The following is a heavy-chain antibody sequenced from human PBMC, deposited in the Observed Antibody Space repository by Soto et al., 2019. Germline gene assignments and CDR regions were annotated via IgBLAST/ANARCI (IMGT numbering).Heavy chain of an antibody. CDR1: GFSFTTSA. CDR2: IVVDSGNT. J-gene: IGHJ4*02. V-gene: IGHV1-58*01. D-gene: IGHD3-22*01. CDR3: AADSVVRDNFDY. Sequence: SVKVSCKASGFSFTTSAVQWVRQARGQRLEWIGWIVVDSGNTNYAQKFQERVTITSDMSTSTVYMELSSLRSEDTAVYYCAADSVVRDNFDYWGQGTLVTVSS.